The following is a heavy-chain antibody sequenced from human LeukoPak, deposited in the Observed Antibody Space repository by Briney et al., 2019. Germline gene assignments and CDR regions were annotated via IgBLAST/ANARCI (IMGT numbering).Heavy chain of an antibody. Sequence: PSETLSLTCTVSGGSISSSSYYWGWIRQPPGKGLEWIGSIYYIGNTYYNPSLKSRVTISVDTSNNQFSLMLSSVTAADTAVFYCARRLGRYYFDSWGQGTLVTVSS. J-gene: IGHJ4*02. CDR2: IYYIGNT. CDR1: GGSISSSSYY. V-gene: IGHV4-39*01. CDR3: ARRLGRYYFDS.